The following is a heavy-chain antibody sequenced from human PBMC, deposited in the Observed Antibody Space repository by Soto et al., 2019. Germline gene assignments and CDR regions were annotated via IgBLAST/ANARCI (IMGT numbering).Heavy chain of an antibody. D-gene: IGHD3-16*02. CDR1: GFTFSSYA. CDR3: ANGIMITFRGVIVIGDAFDI. J-gene: IGHJ3*02. Sequence: EVQLLESGGGLVQPGGSLRLSCAASGFTFSSYAMSWVRQAPGKGLEWVSAISGSGGSTYYADSVKGRFTISRDNSKNTLYLQMNSLRAEDTAVYYCANGIMITFRGVIVIGDAFDIWGQGTMVTVSS. V-gene: IGHV3-23*01. CDR2: ISGSGGST.